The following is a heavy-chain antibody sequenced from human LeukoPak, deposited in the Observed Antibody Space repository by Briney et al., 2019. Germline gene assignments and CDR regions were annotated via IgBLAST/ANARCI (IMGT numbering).Heavy chain of an antibody. V-gene: IGHV4-59*01. Sequence: PSETLSLTCTVSGGSISSYYWTWIRQPPGKGLEWIGYIYYTGNTNYNPSLKSRLTMSVDTSKNQFSLKLNSVTAADTAVYYCARLSSAPCHSSGYYYFLDIWGQGTMVTVSS. CDR3: ARLSSAPCHSSGYYYFLDI. CDR1: GGSISSYY. CDR2: IYYTGNT. D-gene: IGHD3-22*01. J-gene: IGHJ3*02.